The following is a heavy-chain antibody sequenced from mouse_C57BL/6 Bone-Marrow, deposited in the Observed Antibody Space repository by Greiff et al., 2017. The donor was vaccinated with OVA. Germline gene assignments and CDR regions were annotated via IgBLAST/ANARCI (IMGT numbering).Heavy chain of an antibody. CDR2: ISSGGDSI. J-gene: IGHJ4*01. Sequence: EVKLEESGEGLVKPGGSLKLSCAASGFTLSSYAMSWLRQTPEKRLEWVAYISSGGDSIYYADTVKGRFTISRDNARNTMYLPMSSLKSEDTAMYYCTRLLDAMDYWGQGTSVTVSS. CDR1: GFTLSSYA. CDR3: TRLLDAMDY. D-gene: IGHD2-1*01. V-gene: IGHV5-9-1*02.